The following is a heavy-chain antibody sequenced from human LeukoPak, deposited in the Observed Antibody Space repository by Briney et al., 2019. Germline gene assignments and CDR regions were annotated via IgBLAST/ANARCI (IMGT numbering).Heavy chain of an antibody. J-gene: IGHJ4*02. Sequence: SETLSLTCAVSGYSISSGYYWGWIRQPPGKGLEWIGNVYHSGSTYYNPSLMSRVTISVDTSKNQFSLKLSSVTAADTAVYYCARVYYDSSGYYYIHFDYWGQGTLVTVSS. CDR2: VYHSGST. D-gene: IGHD3-22*01. V-gene: IGHV4-38-2*01. CDR3: ARVYYDSSGYYYIHFDY. CDR1: GYSISSGYY.